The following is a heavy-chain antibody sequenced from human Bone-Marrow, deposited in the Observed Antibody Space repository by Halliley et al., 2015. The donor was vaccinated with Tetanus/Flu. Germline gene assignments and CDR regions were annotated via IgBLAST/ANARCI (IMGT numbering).Heavy chain of an antibody. CDR2: ISYSGGT. J-gene: IGHJ6*02. D-gene: IGHD2-21*01. V-gene: IGHV4-30-4*01. CDR3: ARRRYFYYGLDV. Sequence: WIGFISYSGGTYSIPSPKSRVPISVDTSNNQFSLRMSSVTAADTAVYYCARRRYFYYGLDVWGQGTTVTVSS.